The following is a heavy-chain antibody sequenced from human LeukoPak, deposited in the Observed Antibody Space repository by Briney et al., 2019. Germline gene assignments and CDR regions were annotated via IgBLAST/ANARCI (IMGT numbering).Heavy chain of an antibody. CDR2: INTNTGNP. Sequence: ASVKVSCKASGGTFSSYAISWVRQAPGQGLEWMGWINTNTGNPTYAQGFTGRFVFSLDTSVSTAYLQISSLKAEDTAVYYCARDSSWYPYYFDYWGQGTLVTVSS. CDR1: GGTFSSYA. J-gene: IGHJ4*02. CDR3: ARDSSWYPYYFDY. V-gene: IGHV7-4-1*02. D-gene: IGHD6-13*01.